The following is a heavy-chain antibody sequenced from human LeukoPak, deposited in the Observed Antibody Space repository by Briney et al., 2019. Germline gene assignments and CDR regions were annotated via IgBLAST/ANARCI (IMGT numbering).Heavy chain of an antibody. CDR3: ARHDLGKPWGPYGMDV. D-gene: IGHD3-16*01. V-gene: IGHV4-59*08. Sequence: ETLSLTCXVSGGSXSSYYWSWIRQPPGKGLEWIGYIYYSGSTNYNPSLKSRVTISVDTSKNQFSLKLSSVTAADTAVYYCARHDLGKPWGPYGMDVWGQGTTVTVSS. CDR1: GGSXSSYY. J-gene: IGHJ6*02. CDR2: IYYSGST.